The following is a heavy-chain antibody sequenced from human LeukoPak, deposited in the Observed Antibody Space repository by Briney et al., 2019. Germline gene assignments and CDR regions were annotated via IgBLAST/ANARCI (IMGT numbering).Heavy chain of an antibody. D-gene: IGHD3-10*01. V-gene: IGHV3-23*01. J-gene: IGHJ3*02. CDR1: GFTFSSYA. CDR3: AKDRITMVRGVPNDAFDI. CDR2: ISGSGGST. Sequence: PGGSLRLSCAASGFTFSSYAMSWVRQAPGKGLEWVSAISGSGGSTYYADSVKGRFTISRDNSKNTLYLQMNSLRAEDTAVYYCAKDRITMVRGVPNDAFDIWGQGTMVTVSS.